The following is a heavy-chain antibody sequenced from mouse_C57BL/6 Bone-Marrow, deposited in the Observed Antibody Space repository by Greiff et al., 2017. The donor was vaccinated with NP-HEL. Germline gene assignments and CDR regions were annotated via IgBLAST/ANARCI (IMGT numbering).Heavy chain of an antibody. CDR1: GFTFSSYG. CDR2: LSSGGSYT. V-gene: IGHV5-6*01. CDR3: ARHSYAMDY. J-gene: IGHJ4*01. Sequence: VQLKQSGGDLVKPGGSLKLSCAASGFTFSSYGMSWVRQTPDTRLEWVATLSSGGSYTYYPDSVKGRFTISRDTAKNTLYLQLSSLKSEDTAMYYCARHSYAMDYWGQGTTVTVSS.